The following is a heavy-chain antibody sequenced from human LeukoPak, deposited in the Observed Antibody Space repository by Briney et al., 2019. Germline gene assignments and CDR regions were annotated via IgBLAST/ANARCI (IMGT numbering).Heavy chain of an antibody. D-gene: IGHD5-18*01. CDR1: GFTFSRHW. J-gene: IGHJ5*02. CDR2: ISGSGGST. CDR3: AKEGIQLGYNWFDP. V-gene: IGHV3-23*01. Sequence: GGSLRLSCAASGFTFSRHWMTWVRQAPGKGLEWVSAISGSGGSTYYADSVKGRFTISRDNSKNTLYLQMNSLRAEDTAVYYCAKEGIQLGYNWFDPWGQGTLVTVSS.